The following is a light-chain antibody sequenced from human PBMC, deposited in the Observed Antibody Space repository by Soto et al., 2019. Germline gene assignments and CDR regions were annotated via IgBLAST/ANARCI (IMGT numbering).Light chain of an antibody. CDR2: DAS. CDR1: QSVSSY. Sequence: EIVLTQSPATLSLSPGERATLSCRASQSVSSYLAWYQQKPGQAPRLLIYDASNRATGIPARFSGSGSGTDFTLTISSLEPEDFAVYYCQQRSNWSSSSFSGGTKVEIK. V-gene: IGKV3-11*01. J-gene: IGKJ4*01. CDR3: QQRSNWSSSS.